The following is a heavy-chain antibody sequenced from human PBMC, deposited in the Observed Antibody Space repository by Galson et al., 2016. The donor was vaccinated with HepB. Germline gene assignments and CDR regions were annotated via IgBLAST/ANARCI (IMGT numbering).Heavy chain of an antibody. J-gene: IGHJ5*02. CDR1: GGSLSGSY. CDR2: IKDSGSG. D-gene: IGHD3-16*01. Sequence: SETLSLTCAVFGGSLSGSYWTWIRQPPGKGLEWIGAIKDSGSGSFNPSLMSRLTISVDTSKNQFSLKLTSVTAADTAIYYCARVSRAQVRLGGNQAPNSAQLDRVDPWGQGTLVIVSS. V-gene: IGHV4-34*01. CDR3: ARVSRAQVRLGGNQAPNSAQLDRVDP.